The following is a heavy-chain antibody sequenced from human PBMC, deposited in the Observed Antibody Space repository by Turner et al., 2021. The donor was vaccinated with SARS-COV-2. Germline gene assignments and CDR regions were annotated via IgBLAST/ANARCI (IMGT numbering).Heavy chain of an antibody. D-gene: IGHD3-10*01. CDR1: GFTFRSHG. V-gene: IGHV3-23*01. J-gene: IGHJ6*02. Sequence: EVQLLESGGGLVQPGGSLRLSCAASGFTFRSHGMNWVRQAAGRGLEWVSGIVDNTDKTYYGDSVRGRFTISRDNSKDTLYLQMNSLRVEDTAIYYCAKDRSWIGFDVWGQGTTVTVSS. CDR3: AKDRSWIGFDV. CDR2: IVDNTDKT.